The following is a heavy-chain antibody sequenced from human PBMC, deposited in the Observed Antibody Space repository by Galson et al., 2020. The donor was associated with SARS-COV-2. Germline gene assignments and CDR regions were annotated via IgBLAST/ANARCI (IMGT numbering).Heavy chain of an antibody. CDR1: GYLFTRYG. CDR3: AREYGSGSYVGIDV. V-gene: IGHV1-18*04. D-gene: IGHD3-10*01. CDR2: ISAFNGNT. Sequence: ASVKVSCKASGYLFTRYGMTWVRQAPGQGLEWMGWISAFNGNTNYAQKLQDRVTLTTDTSTTTAYMEMRSLRSDDTAVYYCAREYGSGSYVGIDVWGQGTQGNVAS. J-gene: IGHJ4*02.